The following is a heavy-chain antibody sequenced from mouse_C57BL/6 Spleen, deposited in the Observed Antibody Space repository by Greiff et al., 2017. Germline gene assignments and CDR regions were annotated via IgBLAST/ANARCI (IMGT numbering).Heavy chain of an antibody. CDR1: GYSITSGYY. V-gene: IGHV3-6*01. CDR2: ISYDGSN. Sequence: EVHLVESGPGLVKPSQSLSLTCSVTGYSITSGYYWNWLRQFPGNKLEWMGYISYDGSNNYNPSLKNRISITRDTSKNQFYLKLKSVTTKDTATYDCARDWADWGQGTLVTVSA. CDR3: ARDWAD. J-gene: IGHJ3*01.